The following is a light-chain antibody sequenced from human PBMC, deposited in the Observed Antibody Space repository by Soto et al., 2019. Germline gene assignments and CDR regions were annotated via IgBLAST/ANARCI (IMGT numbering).Light chain of an antibody. CDR2: GAF. CDR3: QQRNVWPPVT. Sequence: TQSPSTLSASVGDRVTFTCRASQTISSWLAWYQQKPGQAPRLLIYGAFNRATGIPARFSGSGSGTDFTLTISSLEPEDSAVYYCQQRNVWPPVTFGQGTRLEIK. J-gene: IGKJ5*01. V-gene: IGKV3-11*01. CDR1: QTISSW.